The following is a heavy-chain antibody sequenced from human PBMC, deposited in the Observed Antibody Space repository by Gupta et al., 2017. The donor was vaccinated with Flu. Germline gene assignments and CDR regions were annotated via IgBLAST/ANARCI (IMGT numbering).Heavy chain of an antibody. D-gene: IGHD3-3*01. Sequence: SGFSRSSRDVGVGWIRQPPGKALEWIALIYWNDDKRYSPSMETRLTITKDTSKTQVVLTVTNVDPVDTATYFCAHGFWRGKYYFVNGGRGTMVTVSS. J-gene: IGHJ4*02. CDR2: IYWNDDK. V-gene: IGHV2-5*01. CDR1: GFSRSSRDVG. CDR3: AHGFWRGKYYFVN.